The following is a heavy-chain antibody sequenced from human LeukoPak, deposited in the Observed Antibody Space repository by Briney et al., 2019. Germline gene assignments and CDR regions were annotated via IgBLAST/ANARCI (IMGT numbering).Heavy chain of an antibody. CDR2: IYTSGST. J-gene: IGHJ4*02. CDR1: GGSISSGSYY. Sequence: PSETLSLTCTVSGGSISSGSYYWRWIRQPAGKGLEWIGRIYTSGSTNYNPSLKSRVTISVDTSKNQFSLKLSSVTAADKAVYYCARGSTVTKVPYLDYWGQGTLVTVSS. CDR3: ARGSTVTKVPYLDY. D-gene: IGHD4-17*01. V-gene: IGHV4-61*02.